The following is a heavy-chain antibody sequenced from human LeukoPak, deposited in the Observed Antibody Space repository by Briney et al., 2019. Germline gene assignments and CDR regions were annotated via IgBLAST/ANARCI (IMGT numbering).Heavy chain of an antibody. CDR1: GFTVSSNY. J-gene: IGHJ4*02. Sequence: GGSLRLSCAASGFTVSSNYMSRVRQAPGKGPEWVSVIYSGGSTYYADSVKGRFTISRDNSKNTLYLQTNSLRAEDTAVYYCARDPEGQTGDYWGQGTLVTVSS. D-gene: IGHD3-10*01. CDR2: IYSGGST. CDR3: ARDPEGQTGDY. V-gene: IGHV3-66*01.